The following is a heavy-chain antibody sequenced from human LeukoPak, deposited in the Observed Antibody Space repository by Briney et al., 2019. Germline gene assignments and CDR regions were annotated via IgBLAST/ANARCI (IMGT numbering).Heavy chain of an antibody. D-gene: IGHD4-17*01. CDR1: GFTFSNYA. Sequence: PGGSLRLSCAASGFTFSNYAMSWVRQAPGKGLEWVSAISGSGGSTYYADSVKGRFTISRDNSKYTLYLQMNSLRAEDTAVYYCAKVSPTTVTYAEFFQHWGQGTLVTVSS. CDR2: ISGSGGST. CDR3: AKVSPTTVTYAEFFQH. V-gene: IGHV3-23*01. J-gene: IGHJ1*01.